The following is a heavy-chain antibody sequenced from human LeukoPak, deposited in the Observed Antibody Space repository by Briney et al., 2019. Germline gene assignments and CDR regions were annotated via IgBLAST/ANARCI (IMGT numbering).Heavy chain of an antibody. CDR1: GYTFTSYG. V-gene: IGHV1-18*01. CDR3: ARDQYDFWSGYRTPYGFDP. Sequence: ASVTVSCKASGYTFTSYGISWVRQAPGQGLEWMGWISAYNGNTNYAQKLQGRVTMTTDTSTSTAYTELRSLRSDDTAVYYCARDQYDFWSGYRTPYGFDPWGQGTLVTVSS. J-gene: IGHJ5*02. CDR2: ISAYNGNT. D-gene: IGHD3-3*01.